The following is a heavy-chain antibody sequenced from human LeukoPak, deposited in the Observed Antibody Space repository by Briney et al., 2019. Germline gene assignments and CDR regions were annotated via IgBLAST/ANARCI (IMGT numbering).Heavy chain of an antibody. CDR3: AKWVYDSSGHDY. CDR2: ISGSGGST. J-gene: IGHJ4*02. D-gene: IGHD3-22*01. V-gene: IGHV3-23*01. Sequence: GGPLRLSCAASGFTFSSYAMSWVRQAPGKGLEWVSAISGSGGSTYYADSVKGRFTIPRDNSKNTLYLQMNSLRAEDTAVYYCAKWVYDSSGHDYWGQGTLVTVSS. CDR1: GFTFSSYA.